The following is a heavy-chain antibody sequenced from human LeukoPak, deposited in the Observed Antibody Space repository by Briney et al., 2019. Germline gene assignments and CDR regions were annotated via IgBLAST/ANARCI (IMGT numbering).Heavy chain of an antibody. V-gene: IGHV5-51*01. Sequence: GESLKISCKGSGYSFTNYWIGWVRRMPGKGLEWMGIIYPGDSDTRYSPSFQGQVTMSADKSITTAYLQWSSLKASDTAMYYCARRENSGYEDFDYWGQGTLVTVSS. CDR3: ARRENSGYEDFDY. CDR2: IYPGDSDT. J-gene: IGHJ4*02. D-gene: IGHD3-22*01. CDR1: GYSFTNYW.